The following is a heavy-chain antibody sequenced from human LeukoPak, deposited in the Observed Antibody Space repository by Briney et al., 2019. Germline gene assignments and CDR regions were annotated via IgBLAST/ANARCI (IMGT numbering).Heavy chain of an antibody. J-gene: IGHJ6*03. V-gene: IGHV1-69*13. CDR3: ATGYSSSAGYYYMDV. CDR1: GGTFSSYA. CDR2: IIPIFGTA. Sequence: ASVKVSCKASGGTFSSYAISWVRQAPGQGLEWMGGIIPIFGTANYAQKFQGRVTITADESTSTAYMELSSLRSEDTAVYYCATGYSSSAGYYYMDVWGKGTTVTVSS. D-gene: IGHD6-6*01.